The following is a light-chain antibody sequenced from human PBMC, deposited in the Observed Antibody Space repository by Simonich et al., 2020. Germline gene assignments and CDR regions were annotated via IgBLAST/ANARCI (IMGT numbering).Light chain of an antibody. CDR2: DAS. Sequence: EIVLTQSPATLSLSPGERATLSCRASQSVSSYLAWYQQNTGQAPRLHIYDASNRATGIPARFSGSGSGTDFTLTISSLEPEDFAVYYCQQRSNWWTFGQGTKVEIK. V-gene: IGKV3-11*01. J-gene: IGKJ1*01. CDR1: QSVSSY. CDR3: QQRSNWWT.